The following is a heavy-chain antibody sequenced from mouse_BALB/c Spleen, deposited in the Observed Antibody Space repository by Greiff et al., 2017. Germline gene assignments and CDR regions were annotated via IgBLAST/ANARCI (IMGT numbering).Heavy chain of an antibody. CDR3: ARELLRYFDV. CDR2: ISYDGSN. CDR1: GYSITSGYY. V-gene: IGHV3-6*02. Sequence: EVKLVESGPGLVKPSQSLSLTCSVTGYSITSGYYWNWIRQFPGNKLEWMGYISYDGSNNYNPSLKNRISITRDTSKNQFFLKLNSVTTEDTATYYCARELLRYFDVWGAGTTVTVSS. D-gene: IGHD1-1*01. J-gene: IGHJ1*01.